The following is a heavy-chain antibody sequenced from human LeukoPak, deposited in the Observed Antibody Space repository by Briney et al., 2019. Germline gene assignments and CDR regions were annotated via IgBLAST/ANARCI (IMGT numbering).Heavy chain of an antibody. CDR1: GFTVSENY. CDR2: ISGSGGST. V-gene: IGHV3-23*01. CDR3: AKDPTLDSEFDY. Sequence: GGSLRLSCAASGFTVSENYMSWVRQAPGKGLEWVSAISGSGGSTYYADSVKGRFTISRDNSKNTLYLQMNSLRAEDTAVYYCAKDPTLDSEFDYWGQGTLVTVSS. J-gene: IGHJ4*02. D-gene: IGHD3-9*01.